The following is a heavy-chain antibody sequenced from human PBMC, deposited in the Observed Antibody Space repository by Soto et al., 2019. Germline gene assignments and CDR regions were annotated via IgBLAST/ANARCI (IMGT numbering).Heavy chain of an antibody. J-gene: IGHJ4*02. V-gene: IGHV1-69*06. CDR3: ARDSPEWGAAPVY. CDR2: IIPIFGTA. Sequence: SVKVSCKASGGTFSSYAISWVRQAPGQGLEWMGGIIPIFGTANYAQKFQGRVTITADKSTSTAYMELSSLRSEDTAVYYCARDSPEWGAAPVYWGQGTLVTVSS. CDR1: GGTFSSYA. D-gene: IGHD1-26*01.